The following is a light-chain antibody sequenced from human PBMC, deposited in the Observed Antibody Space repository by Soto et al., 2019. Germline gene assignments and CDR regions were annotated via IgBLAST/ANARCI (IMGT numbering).Light chain of an antibody. V-gene: IGKV3-15*01. CDR2: GAS. Sequence: VLTQSPGTLSLSPGERATLSCRASQSITNSFIAWYQQKPGQAPRLLIYGASTRATGIPARFSGSGSGTEFTLTISSLQSEDFAVYYCQQYNNWPRTFGQGTKVDI. CDR3: QQYNNWPRT. J-gene: IGKJ1*01. CDR1: QSITNS.